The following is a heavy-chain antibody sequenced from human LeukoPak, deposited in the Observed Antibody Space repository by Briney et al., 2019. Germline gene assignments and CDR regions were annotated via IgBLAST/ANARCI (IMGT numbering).Heavy chain of an antibody. D-gene: IGHD6-13*01. CDR3: ARANSSSFLYYFDY. CDR2: IIPIFGTA. Sequence: SVKVSCKASGYTFTSYAISWVRQAPGQGLEWMGGIIPIFGTANYAQKFQGRVTITADESTSTAYMELSSLRSEDTAVYYCARANSSSFLYYFDYWGQGTLVTVSS. V-gene: IGHV1-69*13. J-gene: IGHJ4*02. CDR1: GYTFTSYA.